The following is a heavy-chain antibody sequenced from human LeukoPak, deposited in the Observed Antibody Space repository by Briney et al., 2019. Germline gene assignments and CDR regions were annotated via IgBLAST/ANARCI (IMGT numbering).Heavy chain of an antibody. V-gene: IGHV1-2*02. Sequence: ASVTVSCKASGYTFTGYYMHWVRPAPGQGLEWMGWINPNSGGTNYAQKFQGRVTMTRDTSISTAYMELSRLRSDDTAVYYCARVYVYGFDYWGQGTLVTVSS. CDR1: GYTFTGYY. D-gene: IGHD2-8*01. J-gene: IGHJ4*02. CDR2: INPNSGGT. CDR3: ARVYVYGFDY.